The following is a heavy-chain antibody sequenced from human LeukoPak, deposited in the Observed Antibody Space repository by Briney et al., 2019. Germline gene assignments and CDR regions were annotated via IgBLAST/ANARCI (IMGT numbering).Heavy chain of an antibody. CDR1: GFTVSSNY. J-gene: IGHJ4*02. V-gene: IGHV3-53*01. CDR3: AKQGRNDFVDS. Sequence: GGSLRLSCAASGFTVSSNYMSWVRQAPGKGLEWVSASSGDGGNTEYANSVKGRFTISRDNSKNTIYLQMNSLRADDTAVYYCAKQGRNDFVDSWGQGILVTVSS. CDR2: SSGDGGNT. D-gene: IGHD3-3*01.